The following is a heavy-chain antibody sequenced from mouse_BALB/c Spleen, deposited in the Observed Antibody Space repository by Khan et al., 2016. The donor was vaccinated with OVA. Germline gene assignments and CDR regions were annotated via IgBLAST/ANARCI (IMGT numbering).Heavy chain of an antibody. J-gene: IGHJ3*01. CDR3: ARGYFGNYEFVY. D-gene: IGHD2-1*01. Sequence: QVQLQQSGAELVKPGTSVKLSCKTSGYTFPSYWIQWVKQRPGQGLGWIGQIFPGTGTTYYNENFKDKATLTVDTSSNSAYMQLTSLTSEDSAVYFCARGYFGNYEFVYWGQWTLVTVSP. CDR2: IFPGTGTT. CDR1: GYTFPSYW. V-gene: IGHV1S132*01.